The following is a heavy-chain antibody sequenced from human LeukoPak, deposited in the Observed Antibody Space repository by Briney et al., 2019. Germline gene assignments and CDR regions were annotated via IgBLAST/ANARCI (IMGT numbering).Heavy chain of an antibody. CDR1: GFTFSSYS. Sequence: GGSLRLSCAASGFTFSSYSMNWVRQAPGKGLEWVSYISSSSSTIYYADSVKGRFTISRDNAKNSLYLQMNSLRAEDTAVYYCARAGPGYLNTPWGQGTLVTVSS. CDR2: ISSSSSTI. D-gene: IGHD5-18*01. V-gene: IGHV3-48*01. CDR3: ARAGPGYLNTP. J-gene: IGHJ5*02.